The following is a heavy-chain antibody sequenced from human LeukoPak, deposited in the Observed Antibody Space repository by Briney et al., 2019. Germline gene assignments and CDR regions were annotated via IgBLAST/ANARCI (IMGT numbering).Heavy chain of an antibody. V-gene: IGHV3-30*18. CDR2: ISYDGSNK. CDR1: GFTFSSYG. J-gene: IGHJ4*02. Sequence: PGGSLRLSCAASGFTFSSYGMHWVRQAPGKGLEWVAVISYDGSNKYYADSVKGRFTISRDNSKNTLYLQMNSLRAEDTAVYYCAKVHGDYVLGWFDYWGQGTLVTVSS. CDR3: AKVHGDYVLGWFDY. D-gene: IGHD4-17*01.